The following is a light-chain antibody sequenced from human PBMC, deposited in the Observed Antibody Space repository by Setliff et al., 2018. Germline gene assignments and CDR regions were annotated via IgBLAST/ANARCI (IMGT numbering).Light chain of an antibody. CDR1: SSDVGGYDY. V-gene: IGLV2-14*03. CDR2: DVT. CDR3: SSYTSSSSDV. Sequence: SVLTQPASVSGSPGQSITISCTGSSSDVGGYDYVSWYQHHPGRAPKFMIYDVTKRPSGVSNRFSGSKSGNTASLTISGLQAEDEADYYCSSYTSSSSDVFGSGTKVTVL. J-gene: IGLJ1*01.